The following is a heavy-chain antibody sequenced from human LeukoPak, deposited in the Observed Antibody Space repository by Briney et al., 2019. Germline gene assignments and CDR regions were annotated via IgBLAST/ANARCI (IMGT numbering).Heavy chain of an antibody. D-gene: IGHD2-21*01. V-gene: IGHV3-33*01. J-gene: IGHJ4*02. CDR2: IWYDESKK. Sequence: PGGSLRLSCVASGYTFSSYGMHWVRQAPGKGLQWVAVIWYDESKKCYTDSVKGRFTISRDVSKNTLYLQMNSLRAEDSAMYYCARDGGIGLDYWGQGTLVTVSS. CDR3: ARDGGIGLDY. CDR1: GYTFSSYG.